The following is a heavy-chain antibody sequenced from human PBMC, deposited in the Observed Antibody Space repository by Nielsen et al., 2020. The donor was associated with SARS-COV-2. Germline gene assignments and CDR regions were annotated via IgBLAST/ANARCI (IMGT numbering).Heavy chain of an antibody. J-gene: IGHJ4*02. CDR1: GGSISSYY. V-gene: IGHV4-59*01. D-gene: IGHD2-21*02. Sequence: SETLSLTCTVSGGSISSYYWSWIRQSPGKGLEWIGYIYYSGSTNYNPSLKSRVTISVDTSKNQFSLKLSSVTAADTAVYYCARGHIVVVTAIFDYWGQGTLVTVSS. CDR2: IYYSGST. CDR3: ARGHIVVVTAIFDY.